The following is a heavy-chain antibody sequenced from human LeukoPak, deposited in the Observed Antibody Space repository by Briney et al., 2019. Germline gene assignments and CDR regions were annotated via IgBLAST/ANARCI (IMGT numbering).Heavy chain of an antibody. CDR3: ARGSTPYYYYYMDV. CDR1: GGTFSSYA. Sequence: SVKVSCKASGGTFSSYAISWVRQAPGQGLEWMGGIIPIFGTANYAQKFQGRVTITRNTSISTAYMELSSLRSEDTAVYYCARGSTPYYYYYMDVWGKGTTVTVSS. J-gene: IGHJ6*03. V-gene: IGHV1-69*05. CDR2: IIPIFGTA.